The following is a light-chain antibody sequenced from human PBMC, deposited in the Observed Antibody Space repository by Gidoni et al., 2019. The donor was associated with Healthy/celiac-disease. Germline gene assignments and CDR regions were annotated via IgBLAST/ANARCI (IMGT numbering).Light chain of an antibody. CDR2: GNS. CDR1: SSNIGAGYD. V-gene: IGLV1-40*01. CDR3: QSYDSSLSAYVV. Sequence: QSVRTQPPSVSGAPGQRVTIPCTGSSSNIGAGYDVHWYQQRPGTAPKLLISGNSNRPSGVPDRFSGSKSGASASLAITGLQAEDEADYYCQSYDSSLSAYVVFGGGTKLTVL. J-gene: IGLJ2*01.